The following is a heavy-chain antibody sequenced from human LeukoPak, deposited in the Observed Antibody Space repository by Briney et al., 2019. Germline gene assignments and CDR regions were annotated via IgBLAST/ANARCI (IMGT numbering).Heavy chain of an antibody. D-gene: IGHD3-9*01. CDR1: GFTFSSYG. CDR2: INSDGSNT. J-gene: IGHJ5*01. Sequence: GGSLRLSCAASGFTFSSYGMHWVRQAPGKGLVWVSRINSDGSNTDYADSVKGRFTVSRDNTKNTMYLQMNSLRVEGTAVYYCARPPDILTGKNWFDSWGQGTLVTVSS. V-gene: IGHV3-74*01. CDR3: ARPPDILTGKNWFDS.